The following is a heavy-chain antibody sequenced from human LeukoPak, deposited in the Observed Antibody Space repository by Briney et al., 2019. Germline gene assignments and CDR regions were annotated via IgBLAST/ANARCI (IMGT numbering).Heavy chain of an antibody. CDR3: ARDPVDQPYWFFDL. J-gene: IGHJ2*01. Sequence: PSETLSLTCTVSGGSISGSYWNWIRQPPGKGLEWIGYIYYSGSTNYNPSLKSRVTISIDTSKKQFSLKLSSVTAADTAVCYCARDPVDQPYWFFDLWGRGTLVTVSS. CDR1: GGSISGSY. V-gene: IGHV4-59*01. D-gene: IGHD2-2*01. CDR2: IYYSGST.